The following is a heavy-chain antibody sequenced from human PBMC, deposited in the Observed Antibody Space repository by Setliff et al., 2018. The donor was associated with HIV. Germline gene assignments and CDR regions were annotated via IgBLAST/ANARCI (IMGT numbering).Heavy chain of an antibody. V-gene: IGHV4-34*01. J-gene: IGHJ4*02. CDR1: GGSFSDYY. D-gene: IGHD6-13*01. CDR2: IYHRGKT. Sequence: SETLSLTCAVYGGSFSDYYWSWIRQPPGKGLEWIGEIYHRGKTNYNPSLKSRVTISVDTSKNQLYLKMTSVTAADTAVYYCARHIPSYSSSWYYFDYWGQGALVTVSS. CDR3: ARHIPSYSSSWYYFDY.